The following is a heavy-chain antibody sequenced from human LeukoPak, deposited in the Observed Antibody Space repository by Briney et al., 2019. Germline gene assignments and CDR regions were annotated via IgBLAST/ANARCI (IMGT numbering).Heavy chain of an antibody. Sequence: GGSLRLSCAASGFTFSGSAMHWVRQASGKGLEWVGRIRSKANSYATEYAASVKGRFTISRDNSKSTLFLQMNSLRAEDTAVYYCARDGGGGYNQIDFWGQGTLATVSS. D-gene: IGHD5-24*01. CDR1: GFTFSGSA. CDR3: ARDGGGGYNQIDF. J-gene: IGHJ4*02. V-gene: IGHV3-73*01. CDR2: IRSKANSYAT.